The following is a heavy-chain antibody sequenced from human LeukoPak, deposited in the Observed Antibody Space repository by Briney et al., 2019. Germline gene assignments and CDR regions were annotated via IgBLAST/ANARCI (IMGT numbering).Heavy chain of an antibody. CDR2: IIAILGIA. CDR1: GGTFSSYT. V-gene: IGHV1-69*04. D-gene: IGHD1-26*01. J-gene: IGHJ4*02. CDR3: ARDLDSGSYFPTDY. Sequence: GSSVKVSCKASGGTFSSYTISWVRQAPGQGLEWMGRIIAILGIANYAQKFQGRVTITADKPTSTAYMELSSLRSEDTAVYYCARDLDSGSYFPTDYWGQGTLVTVSS.